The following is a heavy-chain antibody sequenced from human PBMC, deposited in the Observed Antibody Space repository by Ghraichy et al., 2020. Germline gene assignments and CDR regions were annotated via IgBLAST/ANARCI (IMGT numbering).Heavy chain of an antibody. CDR3: ARDLRGDILTGYYRPSGMDV. CDR2: IWYDGSNK. D-gene: IGHD3-9*01. Sequence: GGSLRLTCAASGFTFSSYGMHWVRQAPGKGLEWVAVIWYDGSNKYYADSVKGRFTISRDNSKNTLYLQMNSLRAEDTAVYYCARDLRGDILTGYYRPSGMDVWGQGTTVTVSS. J-gene: IGHJ6*02. CDR1: GFTFSSYG. V-gene: IGHV3-33*01.